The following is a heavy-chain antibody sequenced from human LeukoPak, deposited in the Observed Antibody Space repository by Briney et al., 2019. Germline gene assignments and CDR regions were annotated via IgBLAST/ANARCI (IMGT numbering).Heavy chain of an antibody. CDR3: ARGRAIVVVVAATSFDP. V-gene: IGHV1-2*02. CDR2: INPNSGGT. Sequence: GASVKVSCKASGYTFTGYYMHWVRQAPGQGLEWMGWINPNSGGTNYAQKFQGRVTMTRDTSISTAYMELSRLRSDDTAVYYCARGRAIVVVVAATSFDPWGQGTLVTVSX. CDR1: GYTFTGYY. D-gene: IGHD2-15*01. J-gene: IGHJ5*02.